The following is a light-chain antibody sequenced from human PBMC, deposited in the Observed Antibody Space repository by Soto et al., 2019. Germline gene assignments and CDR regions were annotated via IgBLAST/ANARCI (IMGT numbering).Light chain of an antibody. CDR3: QQYNSYLLT. Sequence: DIQMTHSPSTLSAWVGDRVTITCRASQSISSWLAWYQQKPGKAPKLLIYDASSSESGVPSRFSDSGSGTEFTLTISSLQPDDFATYYCQQYNSYLLTFGGGTKVDIK. CDR1: QSISSW. V-gene: IGKV1-5*01. J-gene: IGKJ4*01. CDR2: DAS.